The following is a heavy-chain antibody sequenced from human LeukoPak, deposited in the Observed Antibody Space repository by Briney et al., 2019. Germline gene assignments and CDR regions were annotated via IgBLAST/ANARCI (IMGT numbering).Heavy chain of an antibody. J-gene: IGHJ4*02. V-gene: IGHV4-59*08. CDR2: IYYSGSA. CDR1: GDSITNNY. CDR3: AIHFDTSCWVDS. D-gene: IGHD6-19*01. Sequence: SETLSLTCTVSGDSITNNYWNWIRQPPGKGLEWIGYIYYSGSASYNPSLKSRVTILVDTAKNKFSLKLTSLTAEKNHVYYCAIHFDTSCWVDSWGQGTLVTVSS.